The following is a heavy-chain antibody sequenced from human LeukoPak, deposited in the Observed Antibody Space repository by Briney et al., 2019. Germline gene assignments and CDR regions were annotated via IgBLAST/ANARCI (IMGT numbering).Heavy chain of an antibody. V-gene: IGHV1-2*06. J-gene: IGHJ4*02. CDR3: TRESGSYHGNDY. D-gene: IGHD1-26*01. CDR1: GYTFTGYY. Sequence: ASVKVSCKASGYTFTGYYMHWVRQAPGQGLEWMGRINPNNGGTNYAQRFQGRVTMTGDTSISTAYMELSSLRSDDTAVYYCTRESGSYHGNDYWGQGTLVTVSS. CDR2: INPNNGGT.